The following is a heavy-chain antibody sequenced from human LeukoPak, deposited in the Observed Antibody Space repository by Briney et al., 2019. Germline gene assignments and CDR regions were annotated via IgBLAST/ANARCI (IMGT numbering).Heavy chain of an antibody. CDR3: AKEPTSLHYYDSSGYYLYYFDY. V-gene: IGHV3-74*01. Sequence: GGSLRLSCADSGFSFSTYWMHWVRQVPGKGLVWVSRINEDGSITNYADSVKGRFTISRDNSKNTLYLQMNSLRAEDTAVYYRAKEPTSLHYYDSSGYYLYYFDYWGQGTLVTVSS. J-gene: IGHJ4*02. CDR2: INEDGSIT. CDR1: GFSFSTYW. D-gene: IGHD3-22*01.